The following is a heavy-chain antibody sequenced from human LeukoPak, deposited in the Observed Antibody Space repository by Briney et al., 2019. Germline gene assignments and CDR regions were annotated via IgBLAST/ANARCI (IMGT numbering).Heavy chain of an antibody. CDR3: ARAVDCSGGSCYFASDY. D-gene: IGHD2-15*01. Sequence: GGSLRLSCAAYGFTFSSYWMSWVRQAPGKGLEWVANIKQDGSEKYYVDSVKGRFTISRDNAKNSLYLQMNSLRAEDTAVYYCARAVDCSGGSCYFASDYWGQGTLVTVSS. CDR1: GFTFSSYW. CDR2: IKQDGSEK. V-gene: IGHV3-7*01. J-gene: IGHJ4*02.